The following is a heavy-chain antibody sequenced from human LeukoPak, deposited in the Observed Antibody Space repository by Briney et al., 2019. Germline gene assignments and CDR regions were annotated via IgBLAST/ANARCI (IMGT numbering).Heavy chain of an antibody. V-gene: IGHV4-39*01. CDR1: GDSISSSSSY. CDR3: ARLHYGGNYGYYYYYMDV. Sequence: SETLSLTCTVSGDSISSSSSYWGWIRQPPGKGLEWTGSIYYTGNTYYNASLKSQVSISIDTSKNQFSLKLSSVTAADTSVYYCARLHYGGNYGYYYYYMDVWGKGTTVTISS. J-gene: IGHJ6*03. CDR2: IYYTGNT. D-gene: IGHD4-23*01.